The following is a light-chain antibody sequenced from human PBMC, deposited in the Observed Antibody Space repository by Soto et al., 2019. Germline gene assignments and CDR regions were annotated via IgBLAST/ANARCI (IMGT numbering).Light chain of an antibody. V-gene: IGKV3-20*01. CDR3: QQFSSYPLT. Sequence: EFVLTQSPGTLSLSPGERATLSCRASQTVRNNYLAWYQQKPGQAPRLLIYDASSRATGIPDRLGGGGSGTDFTLTISRLEPEDFAVYYCQQFSSYPLTFGGGTKVEIK. J-gene: IGKJ4*01. CDR1: QTVRNNY. CDR2: DAS.